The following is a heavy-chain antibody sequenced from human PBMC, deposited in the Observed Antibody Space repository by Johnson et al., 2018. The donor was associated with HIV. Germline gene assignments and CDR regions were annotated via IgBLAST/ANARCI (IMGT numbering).Heavy chain of an antibody. Sequence: QVQLVESGGGMVQPGGSLRLSCTASRFTFSSYGMHWVRQAPGKGLEWMAFVRYDGSNKYYADSVKGRFTISRDSSKNTLYLQMNSLRAEDTALYYCARAHSGSYYDAFDIWGQGTMVTVSS. V-gene: IGHV3-30*02. J-gene: IGHJ3*02. CDR1: RFTFSSYG. CDR2: VRYDGSNK. D-gene: IGHD1-26*01. CDR3: ARAHSGSYYDAFDI.